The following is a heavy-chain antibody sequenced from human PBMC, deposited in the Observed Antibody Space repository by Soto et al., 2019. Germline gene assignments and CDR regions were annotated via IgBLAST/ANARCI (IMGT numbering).Heavy chain of an antibody. CDR1: GFSFSDARMG. Sequence: QVTLKESGPVLVKPTETLTLTCTVSGFSFSDARMGVSWIRHPPGKALEWLAHIFPDDAKSYSTSLKSRLTISKDTSTNQVVLTMTNVDAADTATYFCAREYCGSVCYHDAFHIWGLGTMVTVSS. J-gene: IGHJ3*02. CDR2: IFPDDAK. CDR3: AREYCGSVCYHDAFHI. D-gene: IGHD2-21*02. V-gene: IGHV2-26*01.